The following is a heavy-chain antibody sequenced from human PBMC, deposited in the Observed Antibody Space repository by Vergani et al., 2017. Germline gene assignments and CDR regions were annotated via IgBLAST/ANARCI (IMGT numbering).Heavy chain of an antibody. CDR1: GYTFTSYD. CDR3: ARVRSDDYGDYDLSLDQSDDAFDI. V-gene: IGHV1-8*01. CDR2: MNPNSGNT. D-gene: IGHD4-17*01. Sequence: QVQLVQSGAEVKKPGASVKVSCKASGYTFTSYDINWVRQATGQGLEWMGWMNPNSGNTGYAQKFQGRVTMTRNTSISTAYMELSSLRSEDTAVYYCARVRSDDYGDYDLSLDQSDDAFDIWGQGTMVTVSS. J-gene: IGHJ3*02.